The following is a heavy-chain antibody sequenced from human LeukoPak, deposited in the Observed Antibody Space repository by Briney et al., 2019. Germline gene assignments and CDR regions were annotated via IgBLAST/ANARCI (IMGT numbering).Heavy chain of an antibody. V-gene: IGHV3-30-3*01. Sequence: GGSLRLSCAASGFTFSSYAMDWVRQAPGKGLEWVAVISYDGSNKYYADSVKGRFTISRDNSKNTLYLQMNSLRAEDTAVYYCARDREPMVRGVGYWGQGTLVTVSS. J-gene: IGHJ4*02. CDR2: ISYDGSNK. CDR3: ARDREPMVRGVGY. D-gene: IGHD3-10*01. CDR1: GFTFSSYA.